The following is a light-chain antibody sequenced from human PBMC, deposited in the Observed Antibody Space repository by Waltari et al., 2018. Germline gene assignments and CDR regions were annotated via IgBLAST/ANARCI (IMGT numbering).Light chain of an antibody. J-gene: IGKJ4*01. CDR1: PDVNKW. CDR2: AAS. Sequence: DIQMTQSPSSVSASVGDRVTITCRASPDVNKWLVWYQPKAGRAPQLLIFAASNLQTGVPSRFSGSGSGTDFTLTITNLQPEDFATYDCQQASTFPLTFGGGTRVEMK. CDR3: QQASTFPLT. V-gene: IGKV1-12*01.